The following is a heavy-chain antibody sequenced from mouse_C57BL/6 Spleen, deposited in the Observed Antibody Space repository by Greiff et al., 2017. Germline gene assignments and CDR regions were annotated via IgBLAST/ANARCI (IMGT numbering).Heavy chain of an antibody. D-gene: IGHD1-1*01. CDR2: IDPSDSYT. J-gene: IGHJ3*01. V-gene: IGHV1-50*01. CDR1: GYTFTSYW. CDR3: ARPSYYGSSYVAY. Sequence: QVQLQQPGAELVKPGASVKLSCKASGYTFTSYWMQWVKQRPGQGLEWIGEIDPSDSYTNYNQKFKGKATLTVDTSSSTAYMQLSSLTSEDSAVDYCARPSYYGSSYVAYWGQGTLVTVSA.